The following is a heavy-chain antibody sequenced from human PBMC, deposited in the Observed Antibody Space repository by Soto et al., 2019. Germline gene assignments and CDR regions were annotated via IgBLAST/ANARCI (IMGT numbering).Heavy chain of an antibody. CDR1: GGSVSSSSYY. D-gene: IGHD4-17*01. Sequence: SETLSLTCTVSGGSVSSSSYYWGWVRQPPGKGLEWIGSVYYSGSTYYNPSLESRVTISVDKSKNQFSLKLMSLSAADTAIYYCARGTGDLPSTVTTSDYWGQGTLVTVSS. V-gene: IGHV4-39*01. CDR3: ARGTGDLPSTVTTSDY. J-gene: IGHJ4*02. CDR2: VYYSGST.